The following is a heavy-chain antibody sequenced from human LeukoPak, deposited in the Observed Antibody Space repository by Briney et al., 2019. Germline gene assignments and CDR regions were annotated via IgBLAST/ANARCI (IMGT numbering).Heavy chain of an antibody. V-gene: IGHV4-59*02. CDR2: VSHSGNT. Sequence: SDTLSLTCTVSGGSVSTYYWSWIRQPPGKELEWIGYVSHSGNTNCNPSLKSRVTMSLDTSKNHFSLRLSSVNTADTAVYYCARAGSGYSFDYWGQGSLVTVSS. D-gene: IGHD6-19*01. CDR1: GGSVSTYY. CDR3: ARAGSGYSFDY. J-gene: IGHJ4*02.